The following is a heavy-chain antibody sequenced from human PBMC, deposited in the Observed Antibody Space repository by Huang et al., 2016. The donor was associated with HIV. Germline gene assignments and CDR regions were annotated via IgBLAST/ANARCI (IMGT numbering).Heavy chain of an antibody. J-gene: IGHJ4*02. Sequence: QVQLVQSGSELKKPGASVKVSCKVSGYPFTDYQISWVRQAQGQGIEWMGWTNPNTGKPTYAQGFTGLFVFSLDTSVSTAYLQISSLKAEDTAVYFCARDSGYYRYFDYWGQGTLVTVSS. CDR1: GYPFTDYQ. CDR3: ARDSGYYRYFDY. V-gene: IGHV7-4-1*02. CDR2: TNPNTGKP. D-gene: IGHD3-22*01.